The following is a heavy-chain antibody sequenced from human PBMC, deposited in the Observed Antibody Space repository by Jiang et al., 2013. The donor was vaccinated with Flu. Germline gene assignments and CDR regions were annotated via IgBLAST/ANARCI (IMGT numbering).Heavy chain of an antibody. V-gene: IGHV3-30*04. CDR3: ARDFVDYDILTGNYGMDV. Sequence: VQLLESGGGVVQPGRSLRLSCAASGFTFSSYAMHWVRQAPGKGLEWVAVISYDGSNKYYADSVKGRFTISRDNSKNTLYLQMNSLRAEDTAVYYCARDFVDYDILTGNYGMDVWGQGTTVTVSS. CDR1: GFTFSSYA. CDR2: ISYDGSNK. J-gene: IGHJ6*02. D-gene: IGHD3-9*01.